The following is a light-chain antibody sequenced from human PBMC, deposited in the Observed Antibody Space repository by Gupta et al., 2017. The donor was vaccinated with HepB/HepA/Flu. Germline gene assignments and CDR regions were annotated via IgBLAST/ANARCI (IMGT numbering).Light chain of an antibody. Sequence: EIVLTQFPGTLSLSPGERATHSCRASQSVSSTYLAWYQRKPGQAPRLLIYGTSTRATGVADRFSSSGSRTDFTLTISRLDPEDFAVYYCQQYASLPPTFGPGTKVEIE. CDR3: QQYASLPPT. CDR2: GTS. V-gene: IGKV3-20*01. CDR1: QSVSSTY. J-gene: IGKJ3*01.